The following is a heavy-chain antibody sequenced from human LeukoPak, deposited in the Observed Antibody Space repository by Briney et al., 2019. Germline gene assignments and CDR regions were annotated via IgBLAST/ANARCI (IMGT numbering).Heavy chain of an antibody. CDR1: AFTAINKH. J-gene: IGHJ3*02. Sequence: PGGSLRLSCAASAFTAINKHMNWVRQAPGKGLEWVSVLYSGDNPYYADSVKGRFVISRDSSKNTLYLQMNSLRVEDTAVYYCAKMGGDAFDIWGQGTRVTVSS. D-gene: IGHD3-16*01. CDR2: LYSGDNP. CDR3: AKMGGDAFDI. V-gene: IGHV3-66*01.